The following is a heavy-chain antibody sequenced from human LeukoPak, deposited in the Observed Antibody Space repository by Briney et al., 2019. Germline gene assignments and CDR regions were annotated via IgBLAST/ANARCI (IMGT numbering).Heavy chain of an antibody. V-gene: IGHV3-74*01. Sequence: PGGSLRLTCAASGFTYSRYWMHWVRQVPGKGLVWVARIKGDESYTFYADSVKGRFTISRDNAKNTLYLQVNSLRAEDTAVYYCASQADSAYGDYNWGQGTLVTVSS. CDR2: IKGDESYT. CDR3: ASQADSAYGDYN. D-gene: IGHD4-17*01. CDR1: GFTYSRYW. J-gene: IGHJ4*02.